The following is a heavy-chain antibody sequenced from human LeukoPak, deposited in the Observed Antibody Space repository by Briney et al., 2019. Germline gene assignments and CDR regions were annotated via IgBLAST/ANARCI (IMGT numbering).Heavy chain of an antibody. D-gene: IGHD5-12*01. CDR1: GFTFRSYW. CDR3: AVKGGYNDWDAPFDY. J-gene: IGHJ4*02. CDR2: INGDGSST. Sequence: GGSLRLSCAASGFTFRSYWMHWVRHAPGKGPVWVSRINGDGSSTSYADSVKGRFTISRDNGKKELYLQMNSLGAEDTAVYYCAVKGGYNDWDAPFDYWGQGTLVTVSS. V-gene: IGHV3-74*01.